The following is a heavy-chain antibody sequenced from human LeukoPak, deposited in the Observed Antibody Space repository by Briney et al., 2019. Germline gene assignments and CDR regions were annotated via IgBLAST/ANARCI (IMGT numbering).Heavy chain of an antibody. CDR1: GYTFTTYY. Sequence: ASVKVSCKASGYTFTTYYMHWVRQAPGQGLEWMGAIKPSGGRTSYAQKFQDRVTMTWDMSTSTAYMELSSLRSEDTAVYYCARWRYGSGSYYPNWFDPWGQGTLVTVSS. CDR2: IKPSGGRT. D-gene: IGHD3-10*01. J-gene: IGHJ5*02. CDR3: ARWRYGSGSYYPNWFDP. V-gene: IGHV1-46*01.